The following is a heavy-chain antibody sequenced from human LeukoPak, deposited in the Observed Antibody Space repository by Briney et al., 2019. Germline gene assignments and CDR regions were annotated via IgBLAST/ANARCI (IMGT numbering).Heavy chain of an antibody. J-gene: IGHJ4*02. CDR3: AKDGYSYGYAVDY. V-gene: IGHV3-23*01. Sequence: GGSLTLSCAASGFTFSSYAMSWVSQPPGKGLEWVSAISGSGGSTYYADSVKGRFTISRDNSKNTLYLQMNSLRAEDTAVYYCAKDGYSYGYAVDYWGQGTLVTVSS. D-gene: IGHD5-18*01. CDR1: GFTFSSYA. CDR2: ISGSGGST.